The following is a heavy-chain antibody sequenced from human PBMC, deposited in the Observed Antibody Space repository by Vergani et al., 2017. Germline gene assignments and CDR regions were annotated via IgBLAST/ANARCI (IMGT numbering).Heavy chain of an antibody. V-gene: IGHV4-39*02. Sequence: QLQLQESGPGLVKPSETLSLTCTVSGGSISSSSYYWGWIRQPPGKGLEWIGSIYYSGSTYYNPSLKSRVTISVDTSKNQFSLKLSSVTAADTAVYYCARDQPSAGTLDYWGQGTLVTVSS. D-gene: IGHD6-13*01. CDR2: IYYSGST. CDR1: GGSISSSSYY. CDR3: ARDQPSAGTLDY. J-gene: IGHJ4*02.